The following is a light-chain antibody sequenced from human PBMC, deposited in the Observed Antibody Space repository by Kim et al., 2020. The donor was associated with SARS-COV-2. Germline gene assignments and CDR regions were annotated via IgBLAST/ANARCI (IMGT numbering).Light chain of an antibody. CDR3: QQYGTSSLT. CDR2: GAS. CDR1: QSVRSDY. J-gene: IGKJ1*01. V-gene: IGKV3-20*01. Sequence: SPGERATLSCRASQSVRSDYLAWYQQKPGQAPRLLIYGASNRATGIPDRFSGSGSGTDFTLTINRLEPEDFAVYYCQQYGTSSLTFGQGTKVDIK.